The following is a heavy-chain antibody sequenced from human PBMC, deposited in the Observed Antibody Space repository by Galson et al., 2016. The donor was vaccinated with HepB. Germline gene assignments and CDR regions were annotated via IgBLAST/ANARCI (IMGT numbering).Heavy chain of an antibody. CDR2: IYETGTA. V-gene: IGHV4-4*02. J-gene: IGHJ4*02. CDR1: GGSISSNYW. Sequence: ETLSLTCDVSGGSISSNYWWGWVRQSPEKGFEWIGEIYETGTANYNPPFTRRATISVDKSKNQISLRLDSVTAADTAVYYCTRGNLGTYATMAFDYWGQGTLVTVSS. CDR3: TRGNLGTYATMAFDY. D-gene: IGHD2-8*01.